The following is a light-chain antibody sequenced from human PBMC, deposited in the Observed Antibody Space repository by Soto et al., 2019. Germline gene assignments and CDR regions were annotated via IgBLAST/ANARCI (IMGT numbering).Light chain of an antibody. V-gene: IGKV3-15*01. CDR1: QSVSNN. CDR2: GAT. Sequence: DIVMTQSPSTLSVSPGERVTLSCRASQSVSNNLAWYQQKPGQAPRLLIYGATATATGIPARFSGSGSGTEFTLTISSLQSEDFAVYYCQQHNGWPLTFGGGTKVEIK. CDR3: QQHNGWPLT. J-gene: IGKJ4*01.